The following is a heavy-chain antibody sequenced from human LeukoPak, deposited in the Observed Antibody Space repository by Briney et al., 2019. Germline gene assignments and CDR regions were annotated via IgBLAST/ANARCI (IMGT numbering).Heavy chain of an antibody. Sequence: ASVKVSCKASGYTFTGYYMHWVRQAPGQGLEWMGWMNPNSGDTGYAQKFQGRVTMTRNTSISTVYMELSSLRSEDTAVYYCARGGWLVLRYFDYWGQGTLVTVSS. V-gene: IGHV1-8*02. CDR1: GYTFTGYY. D-gene: IGHD3-9*01. J-gene: IGHJ4*02. CDR2: MNPNSGDT. CDR3: ARGGWLVLRYFDY.